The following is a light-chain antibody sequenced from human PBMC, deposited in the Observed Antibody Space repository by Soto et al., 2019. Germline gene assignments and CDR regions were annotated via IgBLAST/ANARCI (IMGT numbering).Light chain of an antibody. V-gene: IGKV1-33*01. Sequence: DIQMTQSPSSLSASVGDRVTITCQASQDISNYLNWYQQKPGKAPKLLIYDASNLETGVPSRFSRSGYGTNFSFSIRSLQPEDIATYYCQQYDNLPLTFGGGTKVDIK. CDR3: QQYDNLPLT. CDR2: DAS. CDR1: QDISNY. J-gene: IGKJ4*01.